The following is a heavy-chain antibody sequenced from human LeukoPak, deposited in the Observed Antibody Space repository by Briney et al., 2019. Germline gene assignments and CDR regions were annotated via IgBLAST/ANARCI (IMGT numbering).Heavy chain of an antibody. D-gene: IGHD3-9*01. CDR1: GFTFSSYA. Sequence: GGSLRLSCAASGFTFSSYAMSWVRQAPGKGLEWVSAISGSGGSTYYADSVKGRFTISRDNSKNTLYLQMNSLRAEDTAVYYCAKGYDILTGYYLDYWGQGTPVTVSS. CDR2: ISGSGGST. J-gene: IGHJ4*02. V-gene: IGHV3-23*01. CDR3: AKGYDILTGYYLDY.